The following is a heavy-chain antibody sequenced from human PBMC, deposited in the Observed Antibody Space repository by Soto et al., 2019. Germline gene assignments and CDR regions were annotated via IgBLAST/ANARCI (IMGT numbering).Heavy chain of an antibody. CDR1: GGSISSGDYY. Sequence: SETLSLTYTVSGGSISSGDYYWSWMRQPPGKGLEWIGYIYYSGSTYYNPSLKSRVTISVDTSKKQFSLKLSSVTAADTAVYYCARAPSEGAAASFDHWGQGTLVTVSS. CDR2: IYYSGST. D-gene: IGHD6-13*01. J-gene: IGHJ4*02. V-gene: IGHV4-30-4*01. CDR3: ARAPSEGAAASFDH.